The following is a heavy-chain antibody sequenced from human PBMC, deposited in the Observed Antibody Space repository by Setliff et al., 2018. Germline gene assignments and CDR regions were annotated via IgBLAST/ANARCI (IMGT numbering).Heavy chain of an antibody. Sequence: GESLTISCKGSGFSFTDFWIGWVRQMPGKGLEWMGLIYAGDSDTRYNPSFQGRVTMSADKSINTAYLQWSSLRASDTAICYCARQKSTGSGNNWFDPWGQGTLVTVSS. J-gene: IGHJ5*02. CDR2: IYAGDSDT. D-gene: IGHD3-10*01. V-gene: IGHV5-51*01. CDR1: GFSFTDFW. CDR3: ARQKSTGSGNNWFDP.